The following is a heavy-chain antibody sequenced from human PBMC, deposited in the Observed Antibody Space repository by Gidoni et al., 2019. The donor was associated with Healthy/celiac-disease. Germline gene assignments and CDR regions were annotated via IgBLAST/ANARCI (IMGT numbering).Heavy chain of an antibody. CDR1: GGSISSSSYY. J-gene: IGHJ5*02. CDR2: IYYSGST. CDR3: AMTGREWLRWVDWFDP. V-gene: IGHV4-39*01. D-gene: IGHD5-12*01. Sequence: QLQLQESGPGLVKPSETLSLTCTVSGGSISSSSYYWGWIRQPPGKGLELIGSIYYSGSTYYNPSLKSRVTISVDTSKNQFSLKLSSVTAADTAVYYCAMTGREWLRWVDWFDPWGQGTLVTVSS.